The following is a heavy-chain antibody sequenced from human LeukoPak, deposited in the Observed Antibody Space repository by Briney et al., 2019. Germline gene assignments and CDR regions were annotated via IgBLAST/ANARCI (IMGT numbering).Heavy chain of an antibody. J-gene: IGHJ6*02. CDR1: GYTFTSYD. V-gene: IGHV1-8*01. Sequence: ASVKVSCKASGYTFTSYDINWVRQATGQGLEWMGWMNPNSGNTSYAQKFQGRVTMTRDTSTSTVYMELSSLRSEDTAVYYCARDRQYYDFWSGYPYYYYGMDVWGQGTTVTVSS. CDR2: MNPNSGNT. D-gene: IGHD3-3*01. CDR3: ARDRQYYDFWSGYPYYYYGMDV.